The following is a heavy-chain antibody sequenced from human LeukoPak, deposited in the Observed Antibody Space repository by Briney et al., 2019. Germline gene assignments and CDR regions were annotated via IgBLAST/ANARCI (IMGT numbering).Heavy chain of an antibody. V-gene: IGHV4-39*07. CDR1: GGSISSSSYY. Sequence: SETLSLTCTVSGGSISSSSYYWGWIRQPPGKGLEWIGSIYYSGSTYYNPSLKSRVTISVDTSENQFSLKLSSVTAADTAVYYCARERYYYYYMDVWGKGTTVTVSS. CDR2: IYYSGST. CDR3: ARERYYYYYMDV. J-gene: IGHJ6*03.